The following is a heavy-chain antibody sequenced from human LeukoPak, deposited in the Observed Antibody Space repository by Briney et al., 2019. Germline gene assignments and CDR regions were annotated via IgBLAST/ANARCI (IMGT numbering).Heavy chain of an antibody. CDR3: ARRDGYKKYYFDY. J-gene: IGHJ4*02. V-gene: IGHV4-59*01. D-gene: IGHD5-24*01. Sequence: SETLSLTCTVSGGSISSYYWSWIRQPPGKGLEWIGYIYYSGSTNYNPSLKSRVTISVDTSKNQFSLKLSSVTAADTAVYYCARRDGYKKYYFDYWGPGTLVTVSS. CDR1: GGSISSYY. CDR2: IYYSGST.